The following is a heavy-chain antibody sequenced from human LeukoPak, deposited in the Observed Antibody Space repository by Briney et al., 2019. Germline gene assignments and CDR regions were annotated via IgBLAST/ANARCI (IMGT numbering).Heavy chain of an antibody. CDR1: GFTFSSYA. J-gene: IGHJ4*02. V-gene: IGHV3-74*03. CDR3: VRGLDYGRSVPSVY. CDR2: INGDGSTT. D-gene: IGHD3-22*01. Sequence: GGSLRLSCAASGFTFSSYAMSWVRQGPGKGLMRVSRINGDGSTTKYADSVKGQFTISRDNAKNTLYLQMNSLRVEDTAVYYCVRGLDYGRSVPSVYWGQGTLVTVSS.